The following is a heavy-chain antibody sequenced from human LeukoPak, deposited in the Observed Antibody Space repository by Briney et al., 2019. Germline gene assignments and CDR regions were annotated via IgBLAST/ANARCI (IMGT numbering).Heavy chain of an antibody. V-gene: IGHV5-51*01. D-gene: IGHD4-17*01. CDR2: IYPSAPHT. J-gene: IGHJ6*02. CDR1: GYSFTSYW. Sequence: GAPLQISCQGSGYSFTSYWIGWVRPVTGKGMEWMGIIYPSAPHTKYSPTFQGQVTISADKSISPAYLQWSSLKASDTAMYYCARLTVTTARYYYGMDVWGQGTTVTVSS. CDR3: ARLTVTTARYYYGMDV.